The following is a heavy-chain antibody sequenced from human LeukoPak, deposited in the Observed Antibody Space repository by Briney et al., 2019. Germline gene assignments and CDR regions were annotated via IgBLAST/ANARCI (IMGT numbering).Heavy chain of an antibody. V-gene: IGHV4-31*03. D-gene: IGHD3-3*01. CDR2: IHYSGST. Sequence: SETLSLTCTVSGGSISSGDYYWSWIRQHPGKGLEWIGYIHYSGSTYYSPSLKSRVTISVDTSKKQFSLKLSSVTAADTAVYYCARLVDGRWSGTTCYFDYWGQGTLVTVSS. J-gene: IGHJ4*02. CDR3: ARLVDGRWSGTTCYFDY. CDR1: GGSISSGDYY.